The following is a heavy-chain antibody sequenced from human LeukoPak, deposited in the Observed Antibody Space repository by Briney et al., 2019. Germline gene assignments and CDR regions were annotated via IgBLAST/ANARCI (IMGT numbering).Heavy chain of an antibody. D-gene: IGHD3-22*01. J-gene: IGHJ4*02. CDR3: ARDYYDSSGYYSPLFDY. Sequence: SGGSLRLSCEASGVTFRSYWMSWVRQAPGKGLEWVANIKQDGSEKHYVDSVKGRFTISRDNAKNSLYLQMNSLRAEDTAVYYCARDYYDSSGYYSPLFDYWGQGTLVTVSS. V-gene: IGHV3-7*01. CDR2: IKQDGSEK. CDR1: GVTFRSYW.